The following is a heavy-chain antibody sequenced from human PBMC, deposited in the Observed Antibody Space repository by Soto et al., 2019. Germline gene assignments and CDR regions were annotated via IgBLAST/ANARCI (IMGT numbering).Heavy chain of an antibody. Sequence: SETLSLTCAVYGGSFSGYYWRWIRQPPGKGLEWIGEINHSGSTNYNPSLKSRVTISVDKSKNQFSLKLSSVTAADTAVYYCARGQEGATRFYYFDYWGQGTLVTVSS. J-gene: IGHJ4*02. V-gene: IGHV4-34*01. CDR3: ARGQEGATRFYYFDY. CDR2: INHSGST. D-gene: IGHD1-26*01. CDR1: GGSFSGYY.